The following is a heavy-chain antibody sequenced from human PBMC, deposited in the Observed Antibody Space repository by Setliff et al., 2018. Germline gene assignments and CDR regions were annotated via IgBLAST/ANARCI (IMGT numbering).Heavy chain of an antibody. D-gene: IGHD3-9*01. V-gene: IGHV4-34*01. Sequence: SETLSLTCAVYGGSFSGYYWSWIRQPPGKGLEWIGEINHSGSTNYNPSLKSRVTISVDTSKNQFSLKLSSVTAADTAVYYCAGGLPYYDILTGYYRTPPDYWGQGTLVTVSS. CDR1: GGSFSGYY. CDR2: INHSGST. CDR3: AGGLPYYDILTGYYRTPPDY. J-gene: IGHJ4*02.